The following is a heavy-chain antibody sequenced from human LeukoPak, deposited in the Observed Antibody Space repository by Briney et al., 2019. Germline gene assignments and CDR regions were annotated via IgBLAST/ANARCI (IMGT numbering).Heavy chain of an antibody. CDR1: GGSFSGYY. CDR3: ARGRGYSSGWYSSLGFDY. D-gene: IGHD6-19*01. J-gene: IGHJ4*02. V-gene: IGHV4-34*01. CDR2: INHSGST. Sequence: PSETLSLTCAVYGGSFSGYYWSWIRQPPGKGLEWIGEINHSGSTNYNPSLKSRVTISVDASKNQFSLKLSSVTAADTAVYYCARGRGYSSGWYSSLGFDYWGQGTLVTVSS.